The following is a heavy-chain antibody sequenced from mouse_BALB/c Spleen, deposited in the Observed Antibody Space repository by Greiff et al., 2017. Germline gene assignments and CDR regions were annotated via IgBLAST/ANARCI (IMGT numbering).Heavy chain of an antibody. CDR1: GYSITSDYA. V-gene: IGHV3-2*02. D-gene: IGHD2-3*01. CDR3: ARGHDPWYFDV. Sequence: EVQLVESGPGLVKPSQSLSLTCTVTGYSITSDYAWNWIRQFPGNKLEWMGYISYSGSTSYNPSLKSRISITRDTSKNQFCLQLNSVTTEDTATYYCARGHDPWYFDVWGAGTTVTVSS. J-gene: IGHJ1*01. CDR2: ISYSGST.